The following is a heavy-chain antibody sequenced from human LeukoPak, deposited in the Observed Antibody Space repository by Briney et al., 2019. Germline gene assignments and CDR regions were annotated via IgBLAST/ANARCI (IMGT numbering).Heavy chain of an antibody. Sequence: GGSLRLSCAASGFTFSSYSMNWVRQAPGKGLEGVSYISSSSTIYYADSVKGRFTISRDNAKNSLYLQMNSLRAEDTAVYYCAREKRSDTAMVPVDYWGQGTLVTVSS. CDR2: ISSSSTI. CDR3: AREKRSDTAMVPVDY. D-gene: IGHD5-18*01. CDR1: GFTFSSYS. V-gene: IGHV3-48*01. J-gene: IGHJ4*02.